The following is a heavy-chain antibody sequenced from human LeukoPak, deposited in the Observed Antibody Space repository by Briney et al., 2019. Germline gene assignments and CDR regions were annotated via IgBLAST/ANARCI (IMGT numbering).Heavy chain of an antibody. D-gene: IGHD6-13*01. Sequence: PGGSLRLSCAASGFTFSSYAMSWVRQAPGKGLEWVSAISGSGGSTYYADSVKGRFTISRDNSKNTLYLQMNSLRAEDTAVYYCVKEGDKTSSSWEYYFDYWGQGTLVTVSS. J-gene: IGHJ4*02. V-gene: IGHV3-23*01. CDR3: VKEGDKTSSSWEYYFDY. CDR2: ISGSGGST. CDR1: GFTFSSYA.